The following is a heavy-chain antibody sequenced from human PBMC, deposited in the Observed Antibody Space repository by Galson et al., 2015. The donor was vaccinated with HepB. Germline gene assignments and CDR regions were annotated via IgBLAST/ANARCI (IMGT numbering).Heavy chain of an antibody. D-gene: IGHD1-26*01. CDR2: ISYDGSNK. CDR3: ARVGSWELLKTDFDY. Sequence: SLRLSCAASGFTFSSYAMHWVRQAPGKGLEWVAVISYDGSNKYYADSVKGRFTISRDNSKNTLYLQMNSLRAEDTAVYYCARVGSWELLKTDFDYWGQGTLVTVSS. V-gene: IGHV3-30*04. CDR1: GFTFSSYA. J-gene: IGHJ4*02.